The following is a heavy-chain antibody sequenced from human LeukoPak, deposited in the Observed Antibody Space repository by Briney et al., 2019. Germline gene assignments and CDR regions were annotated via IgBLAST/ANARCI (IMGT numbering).Heavy chain of an antibody. CDR3: ARANRGSQLKYFDY. CDR1: GFTFSDYA. J-gene: IGHJ4*02. D-gene: IGHD5-12*01. V-gene: IGHV3-23*01. CDR2: ISDSGGST. Sequence: PGGSLRLSCAASGFTFSDYAMSWVRQAPGKGLEWVSTISDSGGSTYYADSVKGRFTISRDNSKNTLYLQMNSLRAEDTAVYYCARANRGSQLKYFDYWGQGTLVTVSS.